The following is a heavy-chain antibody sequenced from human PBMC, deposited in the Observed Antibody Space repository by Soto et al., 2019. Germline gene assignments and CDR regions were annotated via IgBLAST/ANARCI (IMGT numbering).Heavy chain of an antibody. CDR2: ISWNSGSI. V-gene: IGHV3-9*01. CDR1: GFTFDDYA. CDR3: AKALPYDSSGYFDY. J-gene: IGHJ4*02. D-gene: IGHD3-22*01. Sequence: SLRLSCASSGFTFDDYAMHWVRQAPGKGLEWVSGISWNSGSIGHADSVKGRFTISRDNAKNSLYLQMNSLRAEDTALYYCAKALPYDSSGYFDYWGQGTLVTVSS.